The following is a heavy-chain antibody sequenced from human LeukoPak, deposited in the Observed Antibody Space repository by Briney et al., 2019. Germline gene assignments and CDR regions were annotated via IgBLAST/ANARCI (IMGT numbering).Heavy chain of an antibody. J-gene: IGHJ4*02. Sequence: SETLSLTCTVSGGSISSSSYYWGWIRQPPGKGLEWIGSIYYSGSTYYNPSLKSRVTISVDTSKNQFSLKLGSVTAADTAVYYCAGGYDFWSSSIDYWGQGTLVTVSS. CDR2: IYYSGST. V-gene: IGHV4-39*01. CDR1: GGSISSSSYY. CDR3: AGGYDFWSSSIDY. D-gene: IGHD3-3*01.